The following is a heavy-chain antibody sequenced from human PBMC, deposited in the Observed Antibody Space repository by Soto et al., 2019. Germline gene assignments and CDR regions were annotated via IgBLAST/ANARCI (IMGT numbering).Heavy chain of an antibody. V-gene: IGHV4-30-2*01. CDR3: ARDQLEGNWFDP. D-gene: IGHD1-1*01. J-gene: IGHJ5*02. CDR1: GGSISSGGYS. Sequence: QLQLQESGSGLVKPSQTLSLTCAVSGGSISSGGYSWNWIRQPPGKGLEWIGYIYHSGSTYYNPSLTSRVXXXVXXSKTQFSLKLTSVTAADTAVYYCARDQLEGNWFDPWGQGTLVTVSS. CDR2: IYHSGST.